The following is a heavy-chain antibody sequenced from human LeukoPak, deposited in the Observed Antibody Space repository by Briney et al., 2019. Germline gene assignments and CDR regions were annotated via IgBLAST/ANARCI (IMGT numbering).Heavy chain of an antibody. CDR2: INPNSGGT. D-gene: IGHD1-14*01. CDR1: VYTFIVYY. V-gene: IGHV1-2*02. Sequence: ASVNVSFKSSVYTFIVYYMHWVRQAPGQGLEWMGWINPNSGGTNYAQKFQGRVTMTRDTSISTAYMELSRLRSDDTAVYYCARVIPGPGPFDYWGQGTLVTVSS. J-gene: IGHJ4*02. CDR3: ARVIPGPGPFDY.